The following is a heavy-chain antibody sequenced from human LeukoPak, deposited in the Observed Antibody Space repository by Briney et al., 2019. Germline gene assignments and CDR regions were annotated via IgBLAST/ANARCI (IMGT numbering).Heavy chain of an antibody. Sequence: GESLKISCKGSGYSFTSYWIGWVRQMPGKGLEWMGIIYPGDSDTRYSPSFQGQVTISADKSISTAYLQWSSLKASDTAMYYCARPQAYDSSGYPNDAFDIWGQGTMVTVSS. CDR3: ARPQAYDSSGYPNDAFDI. J-gene: IGHJ3*02. V-gene: IGHV5-51*01. D-gene: IGHD3-22*01. CDR1: GYSFTSYW. CDR2: IYPGDSDT.